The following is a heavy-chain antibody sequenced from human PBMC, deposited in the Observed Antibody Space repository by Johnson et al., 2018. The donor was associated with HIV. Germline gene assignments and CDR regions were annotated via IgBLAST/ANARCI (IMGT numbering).Heavy chain of an antibody. CDR1: GFTFSSYG. V-gene: IGHV3-30*19. CDR3: ARAYSYGAFDI. Sequence: QVQLVESGGGLVQPGGSLRLSCAASGFTFSSYGMHWVRQAPGKGLEWVAVISYDGSNKYYANSVQGRFTISRDNSKNTLYLQMNSLRAEDTAVYYCARAYSYGAFDIWGLGTKVTVSS. CDR2: ISYDGSNK. D-gene: IGHD5-18*01. J-gene: IGHJ3*02.